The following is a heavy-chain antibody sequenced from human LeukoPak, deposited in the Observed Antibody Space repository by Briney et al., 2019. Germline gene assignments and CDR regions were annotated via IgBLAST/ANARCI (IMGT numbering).Heavy chain of an antibody. Sequence: GSLRLSCAASGFTFSSYGMHWVRQAPGKGLGWVAFIRYDGSNKYYADSVKGRFTISRDNSKNTLYLQMNSLRAEDTAVYYCARLTTVTTDAFDIWGQGTMVTVSS. D-gene: IGHD4-17*01. CDR2: IRYDGSNK. V-gene: IGHV3-30*02. CDR1: GFTFSSYG. J-gene: IGHJ3*02. CDR3: ARLTTVTTDAFDI.